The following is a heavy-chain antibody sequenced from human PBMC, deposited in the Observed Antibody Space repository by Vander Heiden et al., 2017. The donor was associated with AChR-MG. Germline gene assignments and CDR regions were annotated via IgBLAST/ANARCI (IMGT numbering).Heavy chain of an antibody. CDR2: IYYGGST. J-gene: IGHJ4*02. CDR1: GDSISSSSYY. V-gene: IGHV4-39*01. Sequence: QLQLQESGPGLVKPSETLSLTCTVSGDSISSSSYYWGWIRQPPGKGLGWIGTIYYGGSTSYNPSLKSRVTISVDTSKNQFFLKLSSVTAADTAVYYCARRDYYDPSGLDYWGQGTLVTVSS. CDR3: ARRDYYDPSGLDY. D-gene: IGHD3-22*01.